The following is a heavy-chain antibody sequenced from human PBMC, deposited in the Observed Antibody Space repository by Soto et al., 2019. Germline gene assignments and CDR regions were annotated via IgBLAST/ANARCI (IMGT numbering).Heavy chain of an antibody. CDR1: GAYISTSSFY. CDR3: SSGTYNFGFYGMDV. Sequence: SQTLSLTCTVSGAYISTSSFYCGWISQAPGKGLAWIGSVFYSGSPFYNPSLKIRLTISLDTSKNQFYLKLSSVTAADTAVYYFSSGTYNFGFYGMDVWGHGIMVTVSS. J-gene: IGHJ6*02. CDR2: VFYSGSP. D-gene: IGHD3-3*01. V-gene: IGHV4-39*01.